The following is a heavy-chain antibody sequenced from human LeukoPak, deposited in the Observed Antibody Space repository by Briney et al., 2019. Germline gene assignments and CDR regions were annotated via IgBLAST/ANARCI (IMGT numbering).Heavy chain of an antibody. CDR2: ISYDGSNK. CDR3: ARDSSIAALSFYFDY. Sequence: PGGSLRLSCAASGFTFSSYGMHWVRQAPGKGLEWVAVISYDGSNKYYADSVKGRFTISRDNSKNTLYLQMNSLRAEDTAVYYCARDSSIAALSFYFDYWGQGTLVTVSS. J-gene: IGHJ4*02. CDR1: GFTFSSYG. V-gene: IGHV3-30*03. D-gene: IGHD6-6*01.